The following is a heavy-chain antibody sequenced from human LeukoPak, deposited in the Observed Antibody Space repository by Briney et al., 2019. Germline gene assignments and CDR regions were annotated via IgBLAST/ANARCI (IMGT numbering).Heavy chain of an antibody. D-gene: IGHD6-19*01. Sequence: PGGSLRLSCTASGFTFGDYAMSWVRQAPGKGLEWVSAISGSGGSTYYADSVKGRFTISRDNSKNTLYLQMNSLRAEDTAVYYCAKPKSSSGWTLFDYWGQGTLVTVSS. CDR3: AKPKSSSGWTLFDY. CDR1: GFTFGDYA. J-gene: IGHJ4*02. V-gene: IGHV3-23*01. CDR2: ISGSGGST.